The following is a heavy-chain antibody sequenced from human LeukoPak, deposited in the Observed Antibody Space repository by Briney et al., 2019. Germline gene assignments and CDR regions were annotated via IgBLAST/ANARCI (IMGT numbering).Heavy chain of an antibody. V-gene: IGHV3-7*01. D-gene: IGHD3-9*01. Sequence: GGSLRLSCAASGFTFSSYWMSGVRPAPGKGRDGVANIKQDGSEKYYVDSVKGRFTISRDNAKNSLYLQMNSLRAEDTAVYYCARDRYDILTAHDYWGQGTLVTVSS. CDR3: ARDRYDILTAHDY. CDR1: GFTFSSYW. J-gene: IGHJ4*02. CDR2: IKQDGSEK.